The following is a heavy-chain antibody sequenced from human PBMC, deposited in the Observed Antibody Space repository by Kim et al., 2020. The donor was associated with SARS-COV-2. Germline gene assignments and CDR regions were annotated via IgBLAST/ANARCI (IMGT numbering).Heavy chain of an antibody. CDR2: ISTTSQTI. J-gene: IGHJ4*02. Sequence: GGSLRLSCAASGFTFSGYTMHWVRQAPGKALEWIAYISTTSQTIYYADSVKGRFTISRDNANDSLYLQMSSLREDGTALYYCARSFRQKFPDFWGQGTLV. CDR1: GFTFSGYT. D-gene: IGHD2-21*01. V-gene: IGHV3-48*02. CDR3: ARSFRQKFPDF.